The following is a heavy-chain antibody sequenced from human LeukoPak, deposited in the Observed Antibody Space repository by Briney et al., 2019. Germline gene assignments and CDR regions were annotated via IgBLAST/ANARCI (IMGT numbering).Heavy chain of an antibody. CDR2: INPSGGST. CDR1: GYTFTSYY. D-gene: IGHD6-13*01. J-gene: IGHJ5*02. Sequence: GASVKVSCKASGYTFTSYYMHWVRQAPGQGLEWMGIINPSGGSTSYAQKFQGRVTMTRDTSTSTVYMELSSLRSEDTAVYYCARSRYSSSWYAPAENWFDPWGQGTLVTVSS. V-gene: IGHV1-46*01. CDR3: ARSRYSSSWYAPAENWFDP.